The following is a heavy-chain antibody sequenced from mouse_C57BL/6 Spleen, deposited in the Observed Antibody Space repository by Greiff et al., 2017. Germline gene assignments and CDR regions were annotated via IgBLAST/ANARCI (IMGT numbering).Heavy chain of an antibody. J-gene: IGHJ2*01. CDR2: ISDGGSYT. Sequence: EVQRVESGGGLVKPGGSLKLSCAASGFTFSSYAMSWVRQTPEKRLEWVATISDGGSYTYYPDNVKGRFTISRDNAKNNLYLQMSHLKSEDTAMYYCAREGGSTMVTTAKYYFDYWGQGTTLTVSS. V-gene: IGHV5-4*01. CDR3: AREGGSTMVTTAKYYFDY. D-gene: IGHD2-2*01. CDR1: GFTFSSYA.